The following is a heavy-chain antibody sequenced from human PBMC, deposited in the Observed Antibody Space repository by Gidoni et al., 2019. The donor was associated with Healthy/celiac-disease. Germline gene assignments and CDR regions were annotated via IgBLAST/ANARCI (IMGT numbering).Heavy chain of an antibody. V-gene: IGHV5-51*01. CDR3: ARQSEEMATIKEAGAGY. D-gene: IGHD5-12*01. J-gene: IGHJ4*02. CDR2: IYPGDSDT. CDR1: GYSFTSYW. Sequence: EVQLVQSGAEVKQPGESLTISCKGSGYSFTSYWIGWVRQMPGKGLEWMGIIYPGDSDTRYSPSFQGQVTISADKSISTAYLQWSSLKASDTAMYYCARQSEEMATIKEAGAGYWGQGTLVTVSS.